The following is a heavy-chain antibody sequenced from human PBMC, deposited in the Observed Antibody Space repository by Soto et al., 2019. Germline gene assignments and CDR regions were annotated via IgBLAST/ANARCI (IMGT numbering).Heavy chain of an antibody. V-gene: IGHV3-33*01. CDR3: ARGRHPPTPKQWLAHYFDY. D-gene: IGHD6-19*01. J-gene: IGHJ4*02. Sequence: TGGSLSLSCAASGFTFSSYGMHWVRQAPGKGLEWVAVIWYDGSNKYYADSVKGRFTISRDNSKNTLYLQMNSLRAEDTAVYYCARGRHPPTPKQWLAHYFDYWGQGTLVTVSS. CDR1: GFTFSSYG. CDR2: IWYDGSNK.